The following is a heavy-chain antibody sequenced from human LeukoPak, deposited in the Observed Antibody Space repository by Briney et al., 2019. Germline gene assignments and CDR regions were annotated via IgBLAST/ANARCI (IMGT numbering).Heavy chain of an antibody. CDR3: ARERALGYCTNGVCPYFDY. Sequence: ASVKVSCKASGYTFTGYYMHWVRQVPGQGLEWMGWINPNSGGTNYAQKFQGRVTMTRDTSISTAYMELSRLRSDDTAVYYCARERALGYCTNGVCPYFDYWGQGTLVTVSS. CDR2: INPNSGGT. J-gene: IGHJ4*02. D-gene: IGHD2-8*01. CDR1: GYTFTGYY. V-gene: IGHV1-2*02.